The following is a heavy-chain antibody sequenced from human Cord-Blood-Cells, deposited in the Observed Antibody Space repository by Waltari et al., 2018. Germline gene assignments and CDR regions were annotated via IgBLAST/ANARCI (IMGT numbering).Heavy chain of an antibody. J-gene: IGHJ4*02. D-gene: IGHD2-2*02. CDR3: ARGYCSSTSCYTRRGNYFDY. CDR2: INHRGST. V-gene: IGHV4-34*01. Sequence: QVQLQQWGAGLLKPSETLSLTCAVYGGSFRGYYWSWIRQPPGKGLEWIGEINHRGSTNYIPSLKSRCTISVDTAKNQFSLRLSSVTAAATAVYYCARGYCSSTSCYTRRGNYFDYWGQGSLVTVAS. CDR1: GGSFRGYY.